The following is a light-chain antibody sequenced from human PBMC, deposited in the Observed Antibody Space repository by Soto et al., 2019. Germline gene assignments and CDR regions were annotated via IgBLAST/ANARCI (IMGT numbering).Light chain of an antibody. V-gene: IGKV1-5*03. Sequence: IQMTQSPSSLSASVGPRVAISCRASQDIRNTLAWYQQKPGKAPKLLIYKASRLERGVPSRFSGSESGTEFTLTITSLQADDFATYYCQQYDKYWTFGQGTKVDIK. J-gene: IGKJ1*01. CDR3: QQYDKYWT. CDR2: KAS. CDR1: QDIRNT.